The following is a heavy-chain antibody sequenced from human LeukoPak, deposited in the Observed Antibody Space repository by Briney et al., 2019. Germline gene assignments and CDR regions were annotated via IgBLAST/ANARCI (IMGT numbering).Heavy chain of an antibody. D-gene: IGHD3-9*01. Sequence: SETLSLTCAVYGGSFSGYCWSWIRQPPGKGLEWIGEINHSGSTNYNPSHKSRVTISVDTSKNQFSLKLSSVTAADTAVYYCARGGYDILTVLNAFDIWGQGTMVTVPS. CDR3: ARGGYDILTVLNAFDI. V-gene: IGHV4-34*01. CDR1: GGSFSGYC. J-gene: IGHJ3*02. CDR2: INHSGST.